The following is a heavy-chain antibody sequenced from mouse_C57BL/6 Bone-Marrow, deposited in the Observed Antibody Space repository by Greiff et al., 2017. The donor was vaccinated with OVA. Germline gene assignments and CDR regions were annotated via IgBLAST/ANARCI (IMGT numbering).Heavy chain of an antibody. D-gene: IGHD1-1*01. V-gene: IGHV5-17*01. CDR3: AKDYYGSSPYYYAMDY. CDR1: GFTFSDYG. J-gene: IGHJ4*01. CDR2: ISSGSSTI. Sequence: DVMLVESGGGLVKPGGSLKLSCAASGFTFSDYGMHWVRQAPEKGLEWVAYISSGSSTIYYADTVKGRFTISRDNAKNTLFLQMTSLRSEDTAMYYCAKDYYGSSPYYYAMDYWGQGTSVTVSS.